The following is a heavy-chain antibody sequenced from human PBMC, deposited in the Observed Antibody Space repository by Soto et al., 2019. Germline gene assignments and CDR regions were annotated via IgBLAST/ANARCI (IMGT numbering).Heavy chain of an antibody. V-gene: IGHV1-69*08. J-gene: IGHJ4*02. CDR1: GGTFSSYT. CDR3: ARESYSRGHDSTDYFAFPFDF. CDR2: TIPILSKA. D-gene: IGHD3-9*01. Sequence: GASVKVSCKASGGTFSSYTLSWVRQAPGQGLEWMGRTIPILSKANYAQKFQGRLTITADKSTSTAYMELSSLRSEDTAVYFCARESYSRGHDSTDYFAFPFDFWGQGTLVTVSS.